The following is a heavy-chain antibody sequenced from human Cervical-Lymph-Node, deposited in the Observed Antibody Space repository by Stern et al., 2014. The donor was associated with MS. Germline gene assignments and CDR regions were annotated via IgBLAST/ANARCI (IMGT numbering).Heavy chain of an antibody. J-gene: IGHJ5*02. Sequence: VHLVESGAEVKKPGASVKVSCKASGYTFTRYYMHWVRQAPGQGLEWMGIINPSGGSTSYDKKFQGRVTMARVQSTSTVYMELSSLRSEDTAVYYCARAQIAVAGTRRGYNWFDPWGQGTLVTVSS. D-gene: IGHD6-19*01. CDR3: ARAQIAVAGTRRGYNWFDP. CDR1: GYTFTRYY. CDR2: INPSGGST. V-gene: IGHV1-46*01.